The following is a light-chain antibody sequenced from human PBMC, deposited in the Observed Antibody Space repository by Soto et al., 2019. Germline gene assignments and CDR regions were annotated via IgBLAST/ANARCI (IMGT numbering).Light chain of an antibody. V-gene: IGLV2-14*01. CDR3: SSYTSGTTVV. CDR1: SSDVGTYNY. CDR2: EVT. J-gene: IGLJ2*01. Sequence: QSALTQPASVSGSPGQSITISCSGTSSDVGTYNYVSWYQQHPGKAPKLMICEVTKRPSGVSNRFSGSKSGNTASLTISGLRAEDEAVYYCSSYTSGTTVVFGGGTKLTVL.